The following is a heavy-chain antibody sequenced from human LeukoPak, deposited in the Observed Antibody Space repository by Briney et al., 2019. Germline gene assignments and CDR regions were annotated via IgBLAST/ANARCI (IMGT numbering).Heavy chain of an antibody. V-gene: IGHV4-61*02. CDR2: IYTSGST. J-gene: IGHJ5*02. Sequence: SQTLSLTCTVSGGSISSGSYYWSWIRQPAGKGLEWIGRIYTSGSTNYNPSLKSRVTISVDTSKNQFSLKLSSVTAADTAVYYCARGIAAAFNWFDPWGQGTLVTVSS. CDR1: GGSISSGSYY. D-gene: IGHD6-13*01. CDR3: ARGIAAAFNWFDP.